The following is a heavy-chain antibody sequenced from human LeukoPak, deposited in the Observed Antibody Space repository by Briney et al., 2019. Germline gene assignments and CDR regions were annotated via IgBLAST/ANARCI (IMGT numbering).Heavy chain of an antibody. CDR1: GYTFTSYA. CDR3: ARSAAGPEENWFDP. CDR2: INTNTGNP. V-gene: IGHV7-4-1*02. D-gene: IGHD6-13*01. J-gene: IGHJ5*02. Sequence: ASVKVSCKASGYTFTSYAMSWVRQAPGQGLEWMGWINTNTGNPTYAQGFTGRFVFSLDTSVSTAYLQISSLKAEDTAVYYCARSAAGPEENWFDPWGQGTLVTVSS.